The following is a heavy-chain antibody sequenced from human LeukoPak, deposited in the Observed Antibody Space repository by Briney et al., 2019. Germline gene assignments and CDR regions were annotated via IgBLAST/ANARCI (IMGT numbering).Heavy chain of an antibody. D-gene: IGHD3-3*01. CDR1: GYTFTSYA. CDR3: ARDPWTIFGVASKFDY. CDR2: INTNTGNP. J-gene: IGHJ4*02. V-gene: IGHV7-4-1*02. Sequence: GASVKVSCKASGYTFTSYAMNWVRQAPGQGLEWMGWINTNTGNPTYAQGFTGRFVFSLDTSVSTAYLQISSLKAEDTAVYYCARDPWTIFGVASKFDYWGQGTLVTVSS.